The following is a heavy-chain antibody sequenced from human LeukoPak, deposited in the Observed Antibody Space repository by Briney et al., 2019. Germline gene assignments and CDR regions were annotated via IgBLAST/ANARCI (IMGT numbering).Heavy chain of an antibody. CDR2: IKQDGSEK. CDR3: ARDLLDLIVVVKGAFDI. J-gene: IGHJ3*02. Sequence: TGGSLRLSCAASGFTFSSYWMSWVRQAPGKGLEWVANIKQDGSEKYYVDSVKGRFTVSRDNAKNSLYLQMNSLRAEDTAVYYCARDLLDLIVVVKGAFDIWGQGTMVTVSS. CDR1: GFTFSSYW. V-gene: IGHV3-7*01. D-gene: IGHD3-22*01.